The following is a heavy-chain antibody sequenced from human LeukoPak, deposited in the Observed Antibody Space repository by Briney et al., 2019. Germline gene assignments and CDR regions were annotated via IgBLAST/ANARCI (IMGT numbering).Heavy chain of an antibody. Sequence: PGASLRLSCAASGFSFNTYSMNWVRQAPGKELEWVSSFLTGGGTYYADSVKGRFTISRDDSKNTLYLQMNSLRAEDTAIYYCAKSYSGTCRSFDYWGQGTLVAVSS. CDR3: AKSYSGTCRSFDY. J-gene: IGHJ4*02. D-gene: IGHD1-26*01. V-gene: IGHV3-23*01. CDR2: FLTGGGT. CDR1: GFSFNTYS.